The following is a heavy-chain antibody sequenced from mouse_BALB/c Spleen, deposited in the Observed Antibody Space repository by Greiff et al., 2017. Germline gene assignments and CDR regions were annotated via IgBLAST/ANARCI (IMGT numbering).Heavy chain of an antibody. V-gene: IGHV5-4*02. CDR1: GFTFSDYY. CDR3: ARDYDRGDYYAMDY. CDR2: ISDGGSYT. Sequence: EVMLVESGGGLVKPGGSLKLSCAASGFTFSDYYMYWVRQTPEKRLEWVATISDGGSYTYYPDSVKGRFTISRDNAKNNLYLQMSSLKSEDTAMYYCARDYDRGDYYAMDYWGQGTSVTVSS. J-gene: IGHJ4*01. D-gene: IGHD2-12*01.